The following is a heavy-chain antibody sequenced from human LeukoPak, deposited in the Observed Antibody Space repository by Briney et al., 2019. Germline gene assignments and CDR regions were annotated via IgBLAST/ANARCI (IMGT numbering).Heavy chain of an antibody. D-gene: IGHD3-10*01. Sequence: GGSLRLSCAVSGITLSNYGMSWVRQAPGKGLEWVAGLSGRGGGTNYADSVQGRVTIPRDNPKKTLYFQMTSLRAVDTAVYFCAKRGVVIRVFLVGFHKEAYYFDSWGQGALVTVSS. J-gene: IGHJ4*02. V-gene: IGHV3-23*01. CDR1: GITLSNYG. CDR3: AKRGVVIRVFLVGFHKEAYYFDS. CDR2: LSGRGGGT.